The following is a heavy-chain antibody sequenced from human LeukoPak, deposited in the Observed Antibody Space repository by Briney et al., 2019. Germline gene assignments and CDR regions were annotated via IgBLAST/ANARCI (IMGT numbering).Heavy chain of an antibody. CDR3: ATEHNQKLDRATYYYYGMDV. Sequence: ASVKVSCKVSGYTLTELSMHWVRQAPGKGREWMGGFDPEDGETIYAQKFQGRVTMTEDTSTDTAYMELSSLRSEDMAVYYCATEHNQKLDRATYYYYGMDVWGQGTTVTVSS. CDR1: GYTLTELS. V-gene: IGHV1-24*01. J-gene: IGHJ6*02. D-gene: IGHD1-1*01. CDR2: FDPEDGET.